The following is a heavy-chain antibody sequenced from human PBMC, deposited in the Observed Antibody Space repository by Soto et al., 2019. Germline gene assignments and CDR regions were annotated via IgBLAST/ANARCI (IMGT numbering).Heavy chain of an antibody. CDR2: IYNTGST. D-gene: IGHD1-26*01. V-gene: IGHV4-61*01. CDR1: GGSVSSGSYY. J-gene: IGHJ4*02. CDR3: ARRYGGNVDY. Sequence: SETLSLTCTVSGGSVSSGSYYWSWIRQPPGKGLECVGYIYNTGSTNYNPSLKSRVSISVDTSKNQFSLKLSSVTAADTAVYYRARRYGGNVDYWGQGTLGTVSS.